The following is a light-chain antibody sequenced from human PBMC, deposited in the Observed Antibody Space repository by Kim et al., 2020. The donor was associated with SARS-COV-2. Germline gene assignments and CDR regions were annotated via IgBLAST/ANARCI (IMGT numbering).Light chain of an antibody. Sequence: DIQMTQSPSSLSASIGDRVTITCRASQAISKYLAWYQQKPGKAPKLLIYTASTLQSGVPSRFSGSGSGTDFTLTISSLQPEDVANYYCQNYNGAPWTFGQGTKVDIK. CDR1: QAISKY. CDR3: QNYNGAPWT. J-gene: IGKJ1*01. V-gene: IGKV1-27*01. CDR2: TAS.